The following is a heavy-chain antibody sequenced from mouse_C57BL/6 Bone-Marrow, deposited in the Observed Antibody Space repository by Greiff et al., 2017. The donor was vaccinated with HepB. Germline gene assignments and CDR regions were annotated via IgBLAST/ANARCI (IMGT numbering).Heavy chain of an antibody. D-gene: IGHD2-4*01. Sequence: VQRVESGAELARPGASVKLSCKASGYTFTSYGISWVKQRTGQGLEWIGEIYPRSGNTYYNEKFKGKATLTADKSSSTAYMELRSLTSEDSAVYFCARGDYYWYFDVWGTGTTVTVSS. J-gene: IGHJ1*03. V-gene: IGHV1-81*01. CDR3: ARGDYYWYFDV. CDR2: IYPRSGNT. CDR1: GYTFTSYG.